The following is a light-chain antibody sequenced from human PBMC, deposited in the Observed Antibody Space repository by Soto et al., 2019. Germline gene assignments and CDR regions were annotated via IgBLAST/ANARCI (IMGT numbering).Light chain of an antibody. CDR2: TAS. V-gene: IGKV1-39*01. J-gene: IGKJ5*01. CDR1: QSISSH. Sequence: DIRMTQSPSSLSASVGDTVTITCRASQSISSHLNWYQQKPGKAPNLLMYTASNLQSGVPSRFSGSGSGTDFTLTISSLQPEDFATYYCQQSHSTPISFGQGTRLEIK. CDR3: QQSHSTPIS.